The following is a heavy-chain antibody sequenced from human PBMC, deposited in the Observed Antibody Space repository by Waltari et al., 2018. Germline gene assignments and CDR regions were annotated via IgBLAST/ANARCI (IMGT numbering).Heavy chain of an antibody. CDR1: GGSLSSSSYY. Sequence: QLQLQESGPGLVKPSETLSLLCTVSGGSLSSSSYYSGVIRQPPGKGLEWIGSIHYTDSTSYNPSLKSRVTISVDTSKNQFSLKLSSVTAADTAVYYCASERSGYYMTSFYYDMDVWGKGTTVTVSS. D-gene: IGHD3-3*01. CDR3: ASERSGYYMTSFYYDMDV. CDR2: IHYTDST. V-gene: IGHV4-39*01. J-gene: IGHJ6*03.